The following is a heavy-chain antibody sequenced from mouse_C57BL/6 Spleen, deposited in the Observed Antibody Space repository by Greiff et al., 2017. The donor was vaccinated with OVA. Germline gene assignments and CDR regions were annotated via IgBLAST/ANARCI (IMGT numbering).Heavy chain of an antibody. Sequence: EVMLVESEGGLVQPGSSMKLSCTASGFTFSDYYMAWVRQVPEKGLEWVANINYDGSSTYYLDSLKSRFIISRDNAKNILYLQMSSLKSEDTATYYCARGGIYYDYHWYFDVWGTGTTVTVSS. CDR3: ARGGIYYDYHWYFDV. V-gene: IGHV5-16*01. J-gene: IGHJ1*03. D-gene: IGHD2-4*01. CDR1: GFTFSDYY. CDR2: INYDGSST.